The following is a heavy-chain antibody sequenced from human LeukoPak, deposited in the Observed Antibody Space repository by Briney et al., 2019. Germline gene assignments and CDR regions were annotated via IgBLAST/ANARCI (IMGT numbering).Heavy chain of an antibody. J-gene: IGHJ5*02. CDR1: GGSISSSRYY. V-gene: IGHV4-39*01. D-gene: IGHD2-15*01. Sequence: SETLSLTCTVSGGSISSSRYYWGWIRQPPGKGLELIGNIYYSGSTYYNPSLKSRVTISVDTSKNQFSLKLSSVTAADTAVYYCARRFISVVVAPDWFDPWGQGTLVTVSS. CDR2: IYYSGST. CDR3: ARRFISVVVAPDWFDP.